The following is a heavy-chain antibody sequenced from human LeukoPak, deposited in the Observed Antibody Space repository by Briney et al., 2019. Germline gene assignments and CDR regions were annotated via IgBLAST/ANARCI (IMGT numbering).Heavy chain of an antibody. CDR1: GFTFSTYA. Sequence: GGSLRLSCGASGFTFSTYAMSWVRQAPGKGLEWVSIVNGGGINTYYVDSVKGRFTISRDNSKNTLYFQMNSLRVENTAVYYCAKGHTDYGTGFDLWGQGTLVIVSS. J-gene: IGHJ4*02. D-gene: IGHD4-17*01. CDR2: VNGGGINT. CDR3: AKGHTDYGTGFDL. V-gene: IGHV3-23*01.